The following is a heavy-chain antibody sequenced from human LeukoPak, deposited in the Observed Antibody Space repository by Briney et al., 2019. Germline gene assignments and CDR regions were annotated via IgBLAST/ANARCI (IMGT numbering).Heavy chain of an antibody. V-gene: IGHV4-4*07. Sequence: SATLSLTCTVSGGSISSYYWSWLRQPAGRGLEWIGRIYTSGNTNYNPSLKSRVTMSVDASKKQFSLKLSSVTAADSAVYYCASSGYYGSGSYFEYGGQGTLVTVSS. CDR1: GGSISSYY. J-gene: IGHJ4*02. CDR2: IYTSGNT. CDR3: ASSGYYGSGSYFEY. D-gene: IGHD3-10*01.